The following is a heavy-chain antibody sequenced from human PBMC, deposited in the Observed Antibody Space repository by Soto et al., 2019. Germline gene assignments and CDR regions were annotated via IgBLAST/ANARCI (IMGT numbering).Heavy chain of an antibody. V-gene: IGHV3-49*03. J-gene: IGHJ4*02. Sequence: GGSLRLSCTASGFTLGDYAMSWFRQAPGRGLEWVAFIRSKPYGETTEYAASVKGRFTISRDDSKSIAYLQMNSLETEDTALYYCTSHCGGGPCYWYWGRGTLVTVSS. CDR1: GFTLGDYA. CDR3: TSHCGGGPCYWY. CDR2: IRSKPYGETT. D-gene: IGHD2-15*01.